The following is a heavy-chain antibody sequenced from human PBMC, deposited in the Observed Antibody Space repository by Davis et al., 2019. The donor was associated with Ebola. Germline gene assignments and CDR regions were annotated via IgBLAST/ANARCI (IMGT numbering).Heavy chain of an antibody. CDR2: ISSDGSER. D-gene: IGHD1-1*01. Sequence: GESLKISCAASAFAFSRYTMNWVRQAPGRGLEWVALISSDGSERYYADSVKGRFTISRDNSKNTLYLQINTLRPEDTAVYYCARGYGVGTDWFDPWGHGTRVTVSS. V-gene: IGHV3-30*04. CDR3: ARGYGVGTDWFDP. CDR1: AFAFSRYT. J-gene: IGHJ5*02.